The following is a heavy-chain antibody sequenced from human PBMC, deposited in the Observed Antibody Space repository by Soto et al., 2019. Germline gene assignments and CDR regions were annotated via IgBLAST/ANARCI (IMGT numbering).Heavy chain of an antibody. D-gene: IGHD3-10*01. Sequence: SETLSLTCTVSGGSISSSSYYWGWIRQPPGKGLEWIGSIYYSGNTYYNPSLKSRVTISVDTSKNQLSLKLSSVTAEDTAVYYCARPIYETYYDSSGQTYGMDVWGQGTRVTVSS. CDR3: ARPIYETYYDSSGQTYGMDV. CDR1: GGSISSSSYY. V-gene: IGHV4-39*07. CDR2: IYYSGNT. J-gene: IGHJ6*02.